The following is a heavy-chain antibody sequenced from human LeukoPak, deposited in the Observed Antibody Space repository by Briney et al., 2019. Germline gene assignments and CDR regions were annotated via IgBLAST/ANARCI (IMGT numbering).Heavy chain of an antibody. CDR1: GFTFSSYW. CDR2: IKQDGSEK. D-gene: IGHD2-2*02. CDR3: ASSLETYCSSTSCYRMYYYYYGMDV. Sequence: GGSLRLSCAASGFTFSSYWMSWVRRAPGKGLEWVANIKQDGSEKYYVDSVKGRFTISGDNAKNSLYLQMNSLRAEDTAVYYCASSLETYCSSTSCYRMYYYYYGMDVWGQGTTVTVSS. J-gene: IGHJ6*02. V-gene: IGHV3-7*01.